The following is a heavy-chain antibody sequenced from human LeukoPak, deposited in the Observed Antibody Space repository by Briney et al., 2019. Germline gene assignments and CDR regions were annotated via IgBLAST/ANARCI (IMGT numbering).Heavy chain of an antibody. Sequence: GGSLRLSCAASGFTFSTFAMIWVRQPPGKGLEWASSIFPSGGEIHYADSVRGRFTISRDNSKSTLSLQMNSLRAEDTAIYYCAKYGGFDSYYMDVWGKGTTVTVSS. D-gene: IGHD3-10*01. CDR1: GFTFSTFA. J-gene: IGHJ6*03. CDR2: IFPSGGEI. CDR3: AKYGGFDSYYMDV. V-gene: IGHV3-23*01.